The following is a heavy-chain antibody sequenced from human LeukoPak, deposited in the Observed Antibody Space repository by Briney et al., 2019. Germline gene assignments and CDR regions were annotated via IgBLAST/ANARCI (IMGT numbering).Heavy chain of an antibody. CDR1: GFTFSSYS. Sequence: PGGSLRLSCAASGFTFSSYSMNWVRQAPGKGLEWVSSIGSRSSYIYHADSVKGRFTISGDNAKNSLYLQMNGLRAEDTAVYYCARDSDIAVAGKGDFDYWGQGTLVTVSS. CDR2: IGSRSSYI. J-gene: IGHJ4*02. CDR3: ARDSDIAVAGKGDFDY. D-gene: IGHD6-19*01. V-gene: IGHV3-21*01.